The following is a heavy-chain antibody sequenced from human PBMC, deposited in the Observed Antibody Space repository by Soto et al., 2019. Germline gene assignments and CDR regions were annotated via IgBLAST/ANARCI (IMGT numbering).Heavy chain of an antibody. CDR1: GGSISSGDYY. J-gene: IGHJ5*02. CDR2: IYYSGST. Sequence: SETLSLTCTFSGGSISSGDYYWSWIRQPPGKGLEWIGYIYYSGSTYYNPSLKSRVTISVDTSKNQFSLKLSSVTAADTAVYYCARSGITMVRGVIITSWFDPWGQGTLVTVSS. CDR3: ARSGITMVRGVIITSWFDP. V-gene: IGHV4-30-4*01. D-gene: IGHD3-10*01.